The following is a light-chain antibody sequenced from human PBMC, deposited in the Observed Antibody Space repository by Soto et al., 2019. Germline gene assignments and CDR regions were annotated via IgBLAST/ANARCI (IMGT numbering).Light chain of an antibody. CDR1: QGISSW. CDR2: AAS. J-gene: IGKJ2*01. CDR3: LQSDSFHDT. Sequence: DIQMTQSPSSVSASVGDRVTITCRASQGISSWLSWYQQKPGKAPKFLIYAASSLQSGVPSSFSGSGSGTDCTLTISSRQPEDFATYYFLQSDSFHDTFGQGTKLEIK. V-gene: IGKV1-12*01.